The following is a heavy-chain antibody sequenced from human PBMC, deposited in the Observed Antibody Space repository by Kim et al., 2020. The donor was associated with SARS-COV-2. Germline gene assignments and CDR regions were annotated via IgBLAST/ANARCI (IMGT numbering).Heavy chain of an antibody. V-gene: IGHV5-51*01. CDR1: GYSFTSYW. Sequence: GGSLKISCKGSGYSFTSYWIGWVRQMPGKGLEWMGIIYPVDSDPRYSPSFQGQVTLSVDKSISTAYLQWSSLKASDTAMYYCAGTSIIAVAEETGYFDLWGRGTLVTVSS. J-gene: IGHJ2*01. CDR3: AGTSIIAVAEETGYFDL. D-gene: IGHD6-19*01. CDR2: IYPVDSDP.